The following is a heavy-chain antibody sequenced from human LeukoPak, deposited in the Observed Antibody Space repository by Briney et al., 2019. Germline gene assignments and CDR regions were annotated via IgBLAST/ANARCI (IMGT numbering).Heavy chain of an antibody. D-gene: IGHD3-9*01. CDR1: GFTFSGYA. CDR2: LSGSGGST. V-gene: IGHV3-23*01. CDR3: AKAFYRLIRYFDCGGN. J-gene: IGHJ4*02. Sequence: QPGGSLRLSCAASGFTFSGYAMSWVRQAPGKGPEWVSGLSGSGGSTFYADSVKGRFTISRDNSKNTLYLQMNSLRAEDTAVYYCAKAFYRLIRYFDCGGNWGQGTLVTVSS.